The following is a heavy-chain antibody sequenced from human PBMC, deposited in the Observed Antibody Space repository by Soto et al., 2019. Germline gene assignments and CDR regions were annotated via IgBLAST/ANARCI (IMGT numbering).Heavy chain of an antibody. CDR2: ISAYNGNT. V-gene: IGHV1-18*01. Sequence: QVKLVQSGAEVKKPGASVKVSCKASGYTFTSYGISWVRQAPGQGLEWMGWISAYNGNTNYAQKLQGRVTMTTDTSTSKAYMEMRSLRSDDTAVYYCARSSDYYYYGMDVWGQGTTVTVSS. J-gene: IGHJ6*02. CDR1: GYTFTSYG. CDR3: ARSSDYYYYGMDV.